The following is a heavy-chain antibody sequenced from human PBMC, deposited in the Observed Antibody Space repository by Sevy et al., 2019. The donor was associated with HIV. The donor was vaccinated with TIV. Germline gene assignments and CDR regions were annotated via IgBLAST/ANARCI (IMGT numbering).Heavy chain of an antibody. J-gene: IGHJ6*02. CDR2: ILYDGSKK. Sequence: GSLRLSCAASGFTFSSYGMHWVRQAPGKGLEWVAVILYDGSKKYYAESVKGRFTISRDNSKNTFYLQMSSLTSEDTAVYYCARGLAALPGYYYGMDVWGQGTAVTVSS. CDR1: GFTFSSYG. V-gene: IGHV3-33*01. CDR3: ARGLAALPGYYYGMDV. D-gene: IGHD6-6*01.